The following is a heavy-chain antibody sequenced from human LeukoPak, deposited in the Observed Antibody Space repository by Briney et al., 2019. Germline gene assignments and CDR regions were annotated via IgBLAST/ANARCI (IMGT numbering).Heavy chain of an antibody. Sequence: GGSLRLSCAASGFTFSSYAMSWVRQAPGKGLEWVSAISGGGGSTYYADSVKGRFTISRDNSKNTLYLQMNSMRAEDTAVYYCAKDLVVSGIAAPMAGDAFDIWGQGTMVTVSS. CDR3: AKDLVVSGIAAPMAGDAFDI. V-gene: IGHV3-23*01. CDR1: GFTFSSYA. J-gene: IGHJ3*02. CDR2: ISGGGGST. D-gene: IGHD6-13*01.